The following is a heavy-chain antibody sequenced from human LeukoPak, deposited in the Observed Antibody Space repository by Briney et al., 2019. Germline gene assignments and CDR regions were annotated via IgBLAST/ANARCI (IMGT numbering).Heavy chain of an antibody. CDR1: GFTFSSHS. CDR2: VSGSSSTI. J-gene: IGHJ6*02. CDR3: ARGYCSGGTCSYGMDV. D-gene: IGHD2-15*01. Sequence: TGGSLRLSCAASGFTFSSHSMNWVHQAPGKGLEWVSYVSGSSSTIYYADSVKGRFAISRDNAKTSLYLQMNSLRDEDTAVYYCARGYCSGGTCSYGMDVWGQGTTVTVSS. V-gene: IGHV3-48*02.